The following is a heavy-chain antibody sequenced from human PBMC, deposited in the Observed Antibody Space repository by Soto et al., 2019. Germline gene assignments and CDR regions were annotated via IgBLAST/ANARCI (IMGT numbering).Heavy chain of an antibody. V-gene: IGHV4-31*03. CDR1: GGSISSGGYY. D-gene: IGHD6-13*01. Sequence: QVQLQESGPGLVKPSQTLSLTCTVSGGSISSGGYYWSWIRQHPGKGLEWIGYIYYSGSTYYNPSLKSRVTISVDTSKNPFSLQLSSVPAADTAVYYCARSVGVAAAGPFDYWGQGTLVTVSS. J-gene: IGHJ4*02. CDR2: IYYSGST. CDR3: ARSVGVAAAGPFDY.